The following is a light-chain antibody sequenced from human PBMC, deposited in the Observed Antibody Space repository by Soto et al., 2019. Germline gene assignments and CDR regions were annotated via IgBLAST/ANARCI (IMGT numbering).Light chain of an antibody. CDR1: QSISTS. V-gene: IGKV1-5*03. J-gene: IGKJ1*01. CDR3: QQYNTSSRT. Sequence: DIQMTQSPSTLSASVGDRVTITCRASQSISTSLAWYQQKPGKAPNLLIYRASSLQSGVPSRFSGSGSGTEFTLTISSLQPDDFATYYCQQYNTSSRTFGQGPKVDIK. CDR2: RAS.